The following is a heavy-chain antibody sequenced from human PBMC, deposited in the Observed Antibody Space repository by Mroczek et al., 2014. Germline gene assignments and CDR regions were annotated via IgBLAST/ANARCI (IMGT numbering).Heavy chain of an antibody. CDR3: AKVLFVWFGESLDSYDAFDI. D-gene: IGHD3-10*01. Sequence: QVQLVQSGGGVVQPGRSLRLSCAASGFTFSSYGMHWVRQAPGKGLEWVAVISYDGSNKYYADSVKGRFTISRDNSKNTLYLQMNSLRAEDTAVYYCAKVLFVWFGESLDSYDAFDIWGQGTMVTVSS. CDR2: ISYDGSNK. CDR1: GFTFSSYG. V-gene: IGHV3-30*18. J-gene: IGHJ3*02.